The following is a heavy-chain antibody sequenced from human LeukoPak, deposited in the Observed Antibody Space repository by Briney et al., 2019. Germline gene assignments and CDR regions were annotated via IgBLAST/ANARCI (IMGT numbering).Heavy chain of an antibody. Sequence: GGSLRLSCAASGFTFSSYSMTWVRQAPGKGLEWVSSFTSSSRSIYYADSVKGRFTISRDNAKKSLYLQMNSLRAEDTAVYYCARVDSSGSGYFDYWGQGTLVTVSS. CDR1: GFTFSSYS. V-gene: IGHV3-21*04. CDR3: ARVDSSGSGYFDY. D-gene: IGHD3-22*01. CDR2: FTSSSRSI. J-gene: IGHJ4*02.